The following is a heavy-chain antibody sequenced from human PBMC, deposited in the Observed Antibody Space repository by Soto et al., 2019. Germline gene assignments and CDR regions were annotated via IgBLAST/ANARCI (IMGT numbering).Heavy chain of an antibody. Sequence: GASVKVSCKASGYTFTSYYMHWVRQAPGQGLEWMGIINPSGGSTSYAQKFQGRVTMTRDTSTSTVYMELSSLRSEDTAVYYCARVYQYQLLLSWFDPWGQGTRVTVAS. V-gene: IGHV1-46*03. J-gene: IGHJ5*02. D-gene: IGHD2-2*01. CDR3: ARVYQYQLLLSWFDP. CDR2: INPSGGST. CDR1: GYTFTSYY.